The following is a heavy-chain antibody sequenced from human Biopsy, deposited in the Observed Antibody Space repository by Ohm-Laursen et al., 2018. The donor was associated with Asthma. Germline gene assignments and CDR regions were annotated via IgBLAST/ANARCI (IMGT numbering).Heavy chain of an antibody. J-gene: IGHJ4*02. CDR1: GFTFSNYP. CDR3: AKRRGYSGHDNDY. V-gene: IGHV3-23*01. D-gene: IGHD5-12*01. Sequence: SLRLSCAASGFTFSNYPMTWVRQAPGKGLEWVSSITGSGGITYYADSLKGRFTISRDKSENTLYLQMNSLRAEDTAVYYCAKRRGYSGHDNDYWGQGTLVIVSS. CDR2: ITGSGGIT.